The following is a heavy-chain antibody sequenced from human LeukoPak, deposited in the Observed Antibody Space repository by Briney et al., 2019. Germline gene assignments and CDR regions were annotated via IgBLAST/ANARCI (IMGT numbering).Heavy chain of an antibody. V-gene: IGHV1-69*05. CDR3: AAQVSGSYIV. CDR1: GGTFSSYA. CDR2: IIPIFGTA. Sequence: SVKVSCKASGGTFSSYAISWVRQAPGQGLEWMGGIIPIFGTANYAQKFQGRVTITTDESTNTAYMELSSLRSEDTAVYYCAAQVSGSYIVWGQGTLVTVSS. D-gene: IGHD1-26*01. J-gene: IGHJ4*02.